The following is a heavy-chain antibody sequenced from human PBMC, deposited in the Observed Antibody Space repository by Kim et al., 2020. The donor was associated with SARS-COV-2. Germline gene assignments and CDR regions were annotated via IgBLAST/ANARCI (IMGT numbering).Heavy chain of an antibody. CDR2: INHSGST. CDR1: GGSFSGYY. J-gene: IGHJ6*02. CDR3: ASLKGSGSTDYYYYGMDV. D-gene: IGHD3-10*01. Sequence: SETLSLTCAVYGGSFSGYYWSWIRQPPGKGLEWIGEINHSGSTNYSPSLKSRVTISVDTSKNQFSLKLSSVTAADTAVYYCASLKGSGSTDYYYYGMDVWGQGTTVTVSS. V-gene: IGHV4-34*01.